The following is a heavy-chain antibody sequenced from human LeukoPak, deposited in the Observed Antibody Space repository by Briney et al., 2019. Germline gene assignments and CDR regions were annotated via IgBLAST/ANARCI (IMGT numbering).Heavy chain of an antibody. D-gene: IGHD1-26*01. J-gene: IGHJ4*01. Sequence: PGGSLRLSCAASGFTFSNYWMTWVRQAPGKGLEWAANIKQDGSEKYYVDSVKGRFTISRDNAKNSLYLQMNSLRAEDTAVYYCARHIGSYRYFDYWGHGTLVTVFS. CDR2: IKQDGSEK. CDR3: ARHIGSYRYFDY. CDR1: GFTFSNYW. V-gene: IGHV3-7*01.